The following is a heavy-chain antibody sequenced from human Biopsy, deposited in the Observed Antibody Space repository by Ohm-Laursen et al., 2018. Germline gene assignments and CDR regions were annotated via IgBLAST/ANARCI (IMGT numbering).Heavy chain of an antibody. CDR1: GYTFSSYG. CDR2: ISTYNGNT. CDR3: ARDRPPVPTYEVF. J-gene: IGHJ4*02. V-gene: IGHV1-18*01. Sequence: ASVKVSCKASGYTFSSYGINWVRQAPGQGLEWLGWISTYNGNTNYAQKFQGRLIMTTDTSTSTAYMDLRSLRSDDTAVYYCARDRPPVPTYEVFWGQGSLVTVSS. D-gene: IGHD3-22*01.